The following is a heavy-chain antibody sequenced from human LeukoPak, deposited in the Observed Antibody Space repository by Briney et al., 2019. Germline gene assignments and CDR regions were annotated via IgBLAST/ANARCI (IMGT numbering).Heavy chain of an antibody. CDR2: ISSSSNYI. CDR3: ARDDSSSGFDY. Sequence: GGSLRLSCAASGFIFSSYTMSWVRQAPGKGLVWVSYISSSSNYIYYADSVKGRFTISRDNAKNSLYLQMNSLRAEDTAVYYCARDDSSSGFDYWGQGTLVTVSS. D-gene: IGHD6-6*01. V-gene: IGHV3-21*01. J-gene: IGHJ4*02. CDR1: GFIFSSYT.